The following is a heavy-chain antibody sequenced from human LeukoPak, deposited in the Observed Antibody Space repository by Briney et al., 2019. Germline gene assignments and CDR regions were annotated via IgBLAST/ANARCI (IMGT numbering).Heavy chain of an antibody. D-gene: IGHD6-13*01. CDR1: GGSISSYY. J-gene: IGHJ6*03. V-gene: IGHV4-4*07. Sequence: SETLSLTCTVSGGSISSYYRSWIRQPAGKGLEWIGRIYTSGSTNYNPSLKSRVTMSVDTSKNQFSLKLSSVTAADTAVYYCARDFRFPAAADDLHYYYYMDVWGKGTTVTIS. CDR3: ARDFRFPAAADDLHYYYYMDV. CDR2: IYTSGST.